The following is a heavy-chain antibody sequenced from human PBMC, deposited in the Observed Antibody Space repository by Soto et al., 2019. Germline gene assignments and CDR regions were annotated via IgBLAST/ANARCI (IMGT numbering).Heavy chain of an antibody. CDR2: IYYNGIT. Sequence: QVQLQESGPGLVKPSETLSLTCTVSGGSISSHYWSWIRQPPGRGLEWIGFIYYNGITDSNPSLKSRVTIPLDTSKNQLSLRLNSVTAADTAVYYCARPSGIAPAVWYFDLWGRGTLVTVSS. CDR3: ARPSGIAPAVWYFDL. CDR1: GGSISSHY. J-gene: IGHJ2*01. D-gene: IGHD6-25*01. V-gene: IGHV4-59*08.